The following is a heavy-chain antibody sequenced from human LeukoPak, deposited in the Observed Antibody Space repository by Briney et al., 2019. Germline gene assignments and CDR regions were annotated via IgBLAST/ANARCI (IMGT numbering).Heavy chain of an antibody. Sequence: PSDTLSLTCTVSGGSMTGYYWSWIRQPPGKGLDWIGRIYTSGDTNYNPSLKSRVTMSVDTSKNQFSLKLTSVTAADTAVYYCARSISWYSYLDYWGQGTLVTVSS. CDR2: IYTSGDT. CDR3: ARSISWYSYLDY. V-gene: IGHV4-4*07. J-gene: IGHJ4*02. D-gene: IGHD6-13*01. CDR1: GGSMTGYY.